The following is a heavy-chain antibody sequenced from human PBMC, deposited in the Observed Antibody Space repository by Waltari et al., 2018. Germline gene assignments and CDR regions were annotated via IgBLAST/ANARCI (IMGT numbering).Heavy chain of an antibody. CDR1: GFTVSSNY. Sequence: EVQLVESGGGLIQPGGSLRLSCAASGFTVSSNYMSWVRQAPGKGLEWVSVINSEGETHDADSVKGRFTISRDNSKNTVYLQMNTLRAEDTALYYCARDVTGYYYFDLWGRGTLVTVSS. J-gene: IGHJ2*01. CDR3: ARDVTGYYYFDL. CDR2: INSEGET. V-gene: IGHV3-53*01.